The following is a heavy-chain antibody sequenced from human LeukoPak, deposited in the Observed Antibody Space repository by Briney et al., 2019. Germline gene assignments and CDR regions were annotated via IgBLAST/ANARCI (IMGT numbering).Heavy chain of an antibody. D-gene: IGHD6-13*01. Sequence: ASVKVSCKASGYTFTGYYMHWVRQAPGQGLEWMGRINPNSCGTNYAKKFQGRVTMTRDTSISTAYMELSRLRSDDTAVYYCARVLAGSSSPMDVWSKGTTITVSS. CDR2: INPNSCGT. CDR3: ARVLAGSSSPMDV. J-gene: IGHJ6*03. V-gene: IGHV1-2*06. CDR1: GYTFTGYY.